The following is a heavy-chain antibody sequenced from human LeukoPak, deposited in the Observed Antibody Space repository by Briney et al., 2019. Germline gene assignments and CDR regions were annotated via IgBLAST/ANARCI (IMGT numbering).Heavy chain of an antibody. CDR1: GGSISSSSYY. D-gene: IGHD6-19*01. CDR3: ARGVSSGDFSY. J-gene: IGHJ4*02. Sequence: SETLSLTCTVSGGSISSSSYYWGWIRQPPGKGLEWIGSIYYSGSTYYNLSLKSRVTISVDTSKNQFSLKLSSVTAADTAVYYCARGVSSGDFSYWGQGTLVTVSS. CDR2: IYYSGST. V-gene: IGHV4-39*01.